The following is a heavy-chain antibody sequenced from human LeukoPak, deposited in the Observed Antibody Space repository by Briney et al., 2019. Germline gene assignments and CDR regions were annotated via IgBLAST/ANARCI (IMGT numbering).Heavy chain of an antibody. V-gene: IGHV3-30*04. CDR2: ISYDGSNK. CDR3: ARESDSDYHSEGPKY. Sequence: SVTLSCAASGFTFSSYAMHWVRQAPGKGLEWVAVISYDGSNKYYADSVKGRFTISRDNSKNTLYLQMNSLRAEDTAVYYCARESDSDYHSEGPKYWGLGTRDNVSS. D-gene: IGHD5-12*01. CDR1: GFTFSSYA. J-gene: IGHJ4*02.